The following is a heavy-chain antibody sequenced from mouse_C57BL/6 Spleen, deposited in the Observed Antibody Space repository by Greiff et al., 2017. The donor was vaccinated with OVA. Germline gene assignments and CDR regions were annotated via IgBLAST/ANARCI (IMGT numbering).Heavy chain of an antibody. J-gene: IGHJ2*01. D-gene: IGHD1-1*01. V-gene: IGHV1-61*01. CDR2: IYPSDSET. Sequence: QVQLKQPGAELVRPGSSVKLSCKASGYTFTSYWMDWVKQRPGQGLEWIGNIYPSDSETHYNQKFKDKATLTVDKSSSTAYMQLSSLTSEDSAVYYCARSGQDTDYYGSSYGYWGQGTTLTVSS. CDR3: ARSGQDTDYYGSSYGY. CDR1: GYTFTSYW.